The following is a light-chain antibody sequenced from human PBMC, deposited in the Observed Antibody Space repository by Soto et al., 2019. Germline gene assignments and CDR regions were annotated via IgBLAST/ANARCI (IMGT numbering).Light chain of an antibody. CDR2: RNN. Sequence: QSVLTQRPSASGTPGQRVTISCSGSSSNIGSNYVYWYQQLPGTAPKLLIYRNNQRPSGVPDRFSGSKSGTSASLAISGLRSEDEADYYCAAWDDSLSAYVVFGVGTKVTVL. CDR1: SSNIGSNY. CDR3: AAWDDSLSAYVV. J-gene: IGLJ2*01. V-gene: IGLV1-47*01.